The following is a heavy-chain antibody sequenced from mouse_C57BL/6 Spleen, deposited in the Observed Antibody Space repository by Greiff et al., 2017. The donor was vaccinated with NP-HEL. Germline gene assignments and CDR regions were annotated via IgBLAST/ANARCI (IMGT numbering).Heavy chain of an antibody. J-gene: IGHJ3*01. V-gene: IGHV5-17*01. CDR3: ARPRNGPLAY. CDR1: GFNFSDYG. Sequence: EVKLMESGGGLVKPGGSLKLSCAASGFNFSDYGMHWVRQAPEKGLEWVAYISSGSSTIYYADTVKGRFTISRDNAKNTLFLQMTSLRSEDTAMYYCARPRNGPLAYWGQGTLVTVSA. CDR2: ISSGSSTI.